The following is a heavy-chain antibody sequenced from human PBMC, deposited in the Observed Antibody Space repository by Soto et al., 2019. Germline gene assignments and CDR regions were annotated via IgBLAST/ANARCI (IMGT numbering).Heavy chain of an antibody. CDR2: IYYSGST. V-gene: IGHV4-59*01. J-gene: IGHJ4*02. CDR1: GGSISSYY. Sequence: QVQLQESGPGLVKPSETLSLTCTVSGGSISSYYWSWIRQPPGKGLEWIGYIYYSGSTNYNPSLKSRVTISVDTSKNQFSPKLSSVTAADTAVYYCARDSRAYFDYWGQGTLVTVSS. CDR3: ARDSRAYFDY. D-gene: IGHD6-13*01.